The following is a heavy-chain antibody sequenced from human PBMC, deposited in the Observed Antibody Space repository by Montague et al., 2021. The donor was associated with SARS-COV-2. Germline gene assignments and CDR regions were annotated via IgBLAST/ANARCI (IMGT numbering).Heavy chain of an antibody. V-gene: IGHV3-48*03. CDR2: ISRSGSII. Sequence: SLRLSCAASGFTFSSYEMNWVRQAPGKGLGWVSYISRSGSIIYYXDSVKGRFTISRDNAKNSLYLQMNSLRAEDTAVYYCAREYIEAAGHGNDYWGQGTLVTVSS. CDR1: GFTFSSYE. J-gene: IGHJ4*02. CDR3: AREYIEAAGHGNDY. D-gene: IGHD6-13*01.